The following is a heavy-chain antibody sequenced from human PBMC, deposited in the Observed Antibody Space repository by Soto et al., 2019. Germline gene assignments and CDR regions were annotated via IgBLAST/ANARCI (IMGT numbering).Heavy chain of an antibody. CDR1: GCTFGSYA. CDR2: ISGSGGST. CDR3: AKVERVVSGSRFDPDC. V-gene: IGHV3-23*01. Sequence: WVLLRLWRGAAGCTFGSYAGSWVSKAPGKGLEWVSAISGSGGSTYSADSVKGRFTISRDSSKNTLYLQMNSLRAEDTAVYYCAKVERVVSGSRFDPDCWGQGTVVTVSS. J-gene: IGHJ4*02. D-gene: IGHD6-19*01.